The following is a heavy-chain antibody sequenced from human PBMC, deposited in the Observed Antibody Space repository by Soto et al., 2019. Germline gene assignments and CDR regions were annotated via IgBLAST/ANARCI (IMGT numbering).Heavy chain of an antibody. CDR2: FDPEDGET. V-gene: IGHV1-24*01. CDR1: GYTLTELS. J-gene: IGHJ6*02. Sequence: QVQLVQSGAEVKKPGASVKVSCKVSGYTLTELSMHWVRQAPGKGLEWMGGFDPEDGETIYAQKFQGRVTMTEDTSTDTAYMEPSSLRSEDTAVYYCATGPRVYYDILTGYYWKVARKETDSHGTSGCMYVWGQGTTVTVSS. D-gene: IGHD3-9*01. CDR3: ATGPRVYYDILTGYYWKVARKETDSHGTSGCMYV.